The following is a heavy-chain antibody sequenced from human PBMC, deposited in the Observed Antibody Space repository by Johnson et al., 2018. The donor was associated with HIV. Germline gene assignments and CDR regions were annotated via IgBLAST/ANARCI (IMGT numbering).Heavy chain of an antibody. D-gene: IGHD3-22*01. V-gene: IGHV3-11*04. CDR2: ISSSGSTT. J-gene: IGHJ3*02. CDR1: GFTFSDYY. CDR3: AREAPMTNDAFDI. Sequence: VQVVESGGGLVKPGGSLRLSCAASGFTFSDYYMSWIRQAPGKGLEWVSYISSSGSTTYYADSVKGRFTISRDNAKNSLYLQMNSLKAEDTAVYYCAREAPMTNDAFDIWGQGTMVTVSS.